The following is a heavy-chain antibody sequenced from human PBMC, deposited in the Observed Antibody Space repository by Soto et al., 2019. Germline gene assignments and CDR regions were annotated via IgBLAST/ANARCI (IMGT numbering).Heavy chain of an antibody. Sequence: QVQLVQSGAEVKKPGSSVKVSCKASGGTFSSYTISWVRQAPGQGLEWMGRIIPILGIANYAQKFQGRVTITADKSTSTAYMELSSLRSEDTAVYYCAREGIVATNPFGGDVWGKGTTVTVSS. CDR1: GGTFSSYT. J-gene: IGHJ6*04. CDR2: IIPILGIA. V-gene: IGHV1-69*08. CDR3: AREGIVATNPFGGDV. D-gene: IGHD5-12*01.